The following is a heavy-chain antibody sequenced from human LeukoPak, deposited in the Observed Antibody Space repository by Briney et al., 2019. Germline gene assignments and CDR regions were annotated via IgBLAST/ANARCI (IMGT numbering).Heavy chain of an antibody. CDR1: GYTFTGYY. CDR2: INPNSGGT. J-gene: IGHJ3*02. D-gene: IGHD1-14*01. Sequence: ASVKVSCKASGYTFTGYYMHWVRQAPGQGLEWMGWINPNSGGTNYAQKFQGRVTMTRDTSISTAYMELSRLRSDDTAVYYCARESTMTEPSDAFDIWGQGTMVTVSS. V-gene: IGHV1-2*02. CDR3: ARESTMTEPSDAFDI.